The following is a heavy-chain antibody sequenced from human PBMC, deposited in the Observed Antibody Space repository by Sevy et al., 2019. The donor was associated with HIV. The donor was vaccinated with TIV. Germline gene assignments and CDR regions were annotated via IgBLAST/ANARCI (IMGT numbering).Heavy chain of an antibody. CDR2: ISAYNGNT. D-gene: IGHD3-22*01. CDR3: ARETYYYDSSGYYKNYYGMDV. CDR1: GYTFTSYG. J-gene: IGHJ6*02. V-gene: IGHV1-18*01. Sequence: ASVKVSCKASGYTFTSYGISWVRQAPGQGLEWMGWISAYNGNTNYAQKLQGRVTMTTDTSTSTAYMELRSLISDDTAVYYCARETYYYDSSGYYKNYYGMDVWGQGTTVTVSS.